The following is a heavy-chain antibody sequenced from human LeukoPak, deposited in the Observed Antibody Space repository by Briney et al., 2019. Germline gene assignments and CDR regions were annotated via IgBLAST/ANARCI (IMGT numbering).Heavy chain of an antibody. D-gene: IGHD6-19*01. Sequence: GGSLRLSCAATGFTFSSDAMHWVRQAPGKGLEWVAFIPYDGTNKYYADSVKGRFTISRDNSKNTLYLQMNSLRAEDTAVYYCAKDPDGSGIPYYFDYWGQGTLVTVSS. V-gene: IGHV3-30*02. J-gene: IGHJ4*02. CDR1: GFTFSSDA. CDR3: AKDPDGSGIPYYFDY. CDR2: IPYDGTNK.